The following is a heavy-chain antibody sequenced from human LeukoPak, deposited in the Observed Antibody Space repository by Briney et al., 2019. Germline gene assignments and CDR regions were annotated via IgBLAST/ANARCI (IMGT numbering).Heavy chain of an antibody. CDR3: ARVRGYYDSSGYDY. Sequence: PSETLSLTCTVSGGSISGSYWSWIRQPPGKGLEWIGYIYYSGSTDYNPSLKSRVIISVDTSKNQFSLKLSSVTAADTAVYYCARVRGYYDSSGYDYWGQGTLVTVSS. J-gene: IGHJ4*02. D-gene: IGHD3-22*01. CDR1: GGSISGSY. CDR2: IYYSGST. V-gene: IGHV4-59*08.